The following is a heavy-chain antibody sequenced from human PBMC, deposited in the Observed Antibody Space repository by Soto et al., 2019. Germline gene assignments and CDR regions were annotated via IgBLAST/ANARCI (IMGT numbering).Heavy chain of an antibody. Sequence: SSETLSLTCTVSGGSISSYYWSRTRQPPGKGLEWIGYIYYSGSTNYNPSLKSRVTISVDTSKNQFSLKLSSVTAADTAVYYCSRDMGYCSSTSCTNWFDPWGQGTLVTVSS. J-gene: IGHJ5*02. D-gene: IGHD2-2*01. CDR3: SRDMGYCSSTSCTNWFDP. V-gene: IGHV4-59*12. CDR2: IYYSGST. CDR1: GGSISSYY.